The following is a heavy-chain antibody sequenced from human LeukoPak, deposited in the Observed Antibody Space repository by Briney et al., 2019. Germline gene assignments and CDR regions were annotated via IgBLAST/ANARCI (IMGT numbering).Heavy chain of an antibody. V-gene: IGHV3-74*01. D-gene: IGHD5-18*01. CDR2: INSDGSST. Sequence: GGSLGLSCAASGFTFSSYWMHWVRQAPGKGLVWVSRINSDGSSTSYADSVKGRFTISRDNSKNTLYLQMNSLRAEDTAVYYCARDRIQLWLDGSFDYWGQGTLVTVSS. CDR1: GFTFSSYW. CDR3: ARDRIQLWLDGSFDY. J-gene: IGHJ4*02.